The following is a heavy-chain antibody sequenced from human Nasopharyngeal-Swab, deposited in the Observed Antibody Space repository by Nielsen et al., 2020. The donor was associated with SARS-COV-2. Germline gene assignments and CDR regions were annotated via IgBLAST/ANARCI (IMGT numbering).Heavy chain of an antibody. D-gene: IGHD1-1*01. V-gene: IGHV7-4-1*02. CDR2: ISTKTGAP. CDR3: ARENQEYANIWIDY. J-gene: IGHJ4*02. CDR1: GYTFTSNV. Sequence: ASVKVSCKASGYTFTSNVLNWVRQAPGQGPEYIGWISTKTGAPTYAQAFTGRFVISLDTSVSTPYLQISSLKADDTAVYYCARENQEYANIWIDYWGQGTQVTVSS.